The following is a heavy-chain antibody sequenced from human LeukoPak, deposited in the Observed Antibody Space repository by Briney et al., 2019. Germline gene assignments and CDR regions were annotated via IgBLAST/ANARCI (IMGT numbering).Heavy chain of an antibody. D-gene: IGHD2-2*01. J-gene: IGHJ4*02. V-gene: IGHV3-23*01. CDR3: AKDRPDCSSTSCYAY. CDR2: ISGSGGST. Sequence: GSLKLSCSASGFTFCSYAINLVPQAPRKGLELVPAISGSGGSTYYADSVKGRFTISRDNSKNTLYLQMNSLRAEDTAVYYCAKDRPDCSSTSCYAYWGQGTLVTVSS. CDR1: GFTFCSYA.